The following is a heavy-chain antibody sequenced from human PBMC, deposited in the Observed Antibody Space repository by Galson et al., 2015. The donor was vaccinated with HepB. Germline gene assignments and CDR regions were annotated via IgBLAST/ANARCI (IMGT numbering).Heavy chain of an antibody. D-gene: IGHD4-23*01. V-gene: IGHV3-15*01. CDR1: GFTFSNAW. CDR3: TTIKGYYGGNSDDAFEI. CDR2: IKSKTDGGTT. Sequence: SLRLSCAASGFTFSNAWMSWVRQAPGKGLEWVGRIKSKTDGGTTDYAAPVKGRFTISRDDSKNTLYLQMNSLKTEDTAVYYCTTIKGYYGGNSDDAFEIWGQGTMVTVSS. J-gene: IGHJ3*02.